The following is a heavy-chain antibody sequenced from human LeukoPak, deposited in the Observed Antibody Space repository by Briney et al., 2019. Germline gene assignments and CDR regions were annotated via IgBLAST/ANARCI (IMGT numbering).Heavy chain of an antibody. J-gene: IGHJ5*02. Sequence: SETLSLTCTVSGGSVSSGSYYWSWIRQTPGKGLEWIGYIYYSGSTYYNPSLKSRVTISVDTSKNQFSLKLSSVTAADTAVYYCARDLGYCSGGSCYSGPNWFDPWGQGTLVTVSS. CDR1: GGSVSSGSYY. CDR2: IYYSGST. CDR3: ARDLGYCSGGSCYSGPNWFDP. D-gene: IGHD2-15*01. V-gene: IGHV4-30-4*08.